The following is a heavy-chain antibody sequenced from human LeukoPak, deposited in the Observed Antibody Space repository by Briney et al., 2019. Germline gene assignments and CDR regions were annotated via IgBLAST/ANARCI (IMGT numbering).Heavy chain of an antibody. V-gene: IGHV1-69*04. D-gene: IGHD5-18*01. Sequence: ASVKVSCKASGGTFSSYAISWVRQAPGQGLEWMGRIIPILGIANYAQKFQGRVTITTDKSTSTAYMELSSLRSEDTAVYYCARERTAMASFWEFVLWGRGTLVTVSS. J-gene: IGHJ2*01. CDR3: ARERTAMASFWEFVL. CDR1: GGTFSSYA. CDR2: IIPILGIA.